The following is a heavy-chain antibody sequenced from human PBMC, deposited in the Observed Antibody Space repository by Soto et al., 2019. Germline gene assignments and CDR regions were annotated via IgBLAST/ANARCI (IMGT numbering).Heavy chain of an antibody. CDR2: ISAYNGNT. CDR3: ARDVDTAMVLDPHYYYYMDV. J-gene: IGHJ6*03. Sequence: ASVKVSCKASGYTFTSYGISWVRQAPGQGLEWMGWISAYNGNTNYAQKLQGRVTMTTDTSTSTAYMELSSLRSDDTAVYYCARDVDTAMVLDPHYYYYMDVWGKGTTVTVSS. D-gene: IGHD5-18*01. CDR1: GYTFTSYG. V-gene: IGHV1-18*01.